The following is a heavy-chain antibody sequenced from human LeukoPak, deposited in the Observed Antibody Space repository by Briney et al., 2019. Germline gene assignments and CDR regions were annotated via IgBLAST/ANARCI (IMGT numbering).Heavy chain of an antibody. J-gene: IGHJ3*02. CDR2: VDPEDGET. V-gene: IGHV1-69-2*01. CDR3: ATVIGSGSGSYAFDI. D-gene: IGHD3-10*01. CDR1: GYTFTNYY. Sequence: ASVKISCKVSGYTFTNYYMHWVQQAPGKGLEWMGLVDPEDGETIYAQKFQGRVTITTDTSTDTAYMELSSLRSEDTAVYYCATVIGSGSGSYAFDIWGQGIMVTVSS.